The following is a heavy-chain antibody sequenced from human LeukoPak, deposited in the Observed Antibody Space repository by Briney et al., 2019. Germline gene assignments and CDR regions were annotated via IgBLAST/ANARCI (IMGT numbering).Heavy chain of an antibody. J-gene: IGHJ3*02. CDR3: ARASPSSGYYHGLDAFDI. Sequence: ASVKVSCKASGYTFTGYYMHWVRQAPGQGLEWMGWINPNSGGTNYAQKFQGRVTMTRDTSISTAYMELSRLRSDDTAVYYCARASPSSGYYHGLDAFDIWGQGTMVTVSS. CDR1: GYTFTGYY. CDR2: INPNSGGT. V-gene: IGHV1-2*02. D-gene: IGHD3-22*01.